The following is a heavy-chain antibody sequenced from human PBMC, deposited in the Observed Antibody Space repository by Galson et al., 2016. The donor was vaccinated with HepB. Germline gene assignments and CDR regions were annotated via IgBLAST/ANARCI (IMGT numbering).Heavy chain of an antibody. D-gene: IGHD3-10*01. CDR3: ARRSHDSYGSGSLDS. CDR2: IYYSGLT. V-gene: IGHV4-59*08. CDR1: GGSLTYYY. Sequence: LSLTCSVSGGSLTYYYWTWVRQTPEKGLEWIGYIYYSGLTHYNPSLKSRVTISADTSKSQFSLKLTSVTAADTAVYYCARRSHDSYGSGSLDSWGQGTLVIVSS. J-gene: IGHJ5*01.